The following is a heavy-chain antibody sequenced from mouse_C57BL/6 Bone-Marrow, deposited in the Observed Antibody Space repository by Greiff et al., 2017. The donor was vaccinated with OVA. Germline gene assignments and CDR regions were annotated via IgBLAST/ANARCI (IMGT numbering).Heavy chain of an antibody. J-gene: IGHJ3*01. CDR3: ARGDWDEAWFAY. CDR2: LSHDGST. V-gene: IGHV3-6*01. D-gene: IGHD4-1*01. Sequence: EVQLQGSGAGLVKPSQSLSLSCSVTGYSITSCYFWYLNRQFPGNKVEWMDYLSHDGSTNYNPTFKNRITVTRDTSKNQFFLKLTSVTTEDTATYYCARGDWDEAWFAYWGQGTLVTVSA. CDR1: GYSITSCYF.